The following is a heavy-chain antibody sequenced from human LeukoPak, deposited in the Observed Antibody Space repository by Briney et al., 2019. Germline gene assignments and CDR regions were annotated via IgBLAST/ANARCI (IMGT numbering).Heavy chain of an antibody. CDR3: AREESSDGTGYFDY. V-gene: IGHV3-7*03. D-gene: IGHD6-19*01. J-gene: IGHJ4*02. Sequence: GGSLRLSCAASGFTFSSYWVSWVRQAPGKGLEWVANIKQDGSEKYYVDSVKGRFTISRDNAKNSLYLQMNSLRAEDTAVYYCAREESSDGTGYFDYWGQGTLVTVSS. CDR1: GFTFSSYW. CDR2: IKQDGSEK.